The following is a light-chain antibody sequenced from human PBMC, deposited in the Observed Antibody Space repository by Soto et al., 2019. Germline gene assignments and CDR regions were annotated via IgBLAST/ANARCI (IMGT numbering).Light chain of an antibody. CDR3: SSYTSSITYV. CDR1: SSDVGGYNY. Sequence: QSVLTQPASVSGSPGQSITISCTGTSSDVGGYNYVSWYQRHPGKAPKLVIYEVNNRPSGVSTRFSGSKSGNTASLTISGLQAEDEADYYCSSYTSSITYVFGSGTKVTVL. V-gene: IGLV2-14*03. J-gene: IGLJ1*01. CDR2: EVN.